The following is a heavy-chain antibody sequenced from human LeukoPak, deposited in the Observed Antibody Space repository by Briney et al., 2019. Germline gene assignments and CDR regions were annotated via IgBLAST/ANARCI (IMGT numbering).Heavy chain of an antibody. CDR2: IYYIRNT. Sequence: SETLSLTCTVSGGSVGIGGYYWSWIRQPPGGGLEWIGDIYYIRNTNYNPSLKSRVTMSLDPSKNQFSLKLNSVTAADTAVYYCARTQSQSGSYRYYFAYWGQGTLVTVSS. CDR3: ARTQSQSGSYRYYFAY. V-gene: IGHV4-61*08. D-gene: IGHD1-26*01. J-gene: IGHJ4*02. CDR1: GGSVGIGGYY.